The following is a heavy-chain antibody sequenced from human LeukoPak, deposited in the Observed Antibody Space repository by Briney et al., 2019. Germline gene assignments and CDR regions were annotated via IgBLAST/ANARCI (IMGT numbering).Heavy chain of an antibody. CDR3: AREEGTEYYGCDY. CDR2: IGAYNGNT. J-gene: IGHJ4*02. V-gene: IGHV1-18*01. D-gene: IGHD3-10*01. CDR1: GGTFSSYA. Sequence: ASVKVSCKASGGTFSSYAISWVRQAPGQVLEWMGWIGAYNGNTNYAQKLQGRITMTTDTSTSTAYMELRSLRSDDTAVYYCAREEGTEYYGCDYWGQGTLVTVSS.